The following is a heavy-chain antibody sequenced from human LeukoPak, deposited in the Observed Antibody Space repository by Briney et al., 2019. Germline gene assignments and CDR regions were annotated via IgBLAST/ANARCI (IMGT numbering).Heavy chain of an antibody. J-gene: IGHJ4*02. D-gene: IGHD3-10*01. Sequence: GGSLRLSCAASGFTFSYYGMHWVRQAPGKGLEWVAFIRFDGDNKYYADSVKGRFTISRDNSKNTLYLQMNSLRAEDTAVYYCARDRTYYYGSGSLIFDYWGQGTLVTVSS. V-gene: IGHV3-30*02. CDR1: GFTFSYYG. CDR2: IRFDGDNK. CDR3: ARDRTYYYGSGSLIFDY.